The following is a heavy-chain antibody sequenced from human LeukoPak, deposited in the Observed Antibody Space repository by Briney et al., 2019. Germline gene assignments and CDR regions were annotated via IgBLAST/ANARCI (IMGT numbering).Heavy chain of an antibody. CDR1: GGSISSYY. Sequence: SGTLSLTCTVSGGSISSYYWSWIRQPPGKGLEWIGYIYYSGSTNYNPSLKSRVTISVDTSKNQFSLKVSSVTAADTAVYYCARLPFLDGNYAYYSGMDVWGQGTTVTVSS. CDR2: IYYSGST. CDR3: ARLPFLDGNYAYYSGMDV. V-gene: IGHV4-59*08. D-gene: IGHD4-17*01. J-gene: IGHJ6*02.